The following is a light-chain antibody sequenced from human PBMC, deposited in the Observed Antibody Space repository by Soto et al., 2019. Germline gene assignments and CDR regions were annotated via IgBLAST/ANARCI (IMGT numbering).Light chain of an antibody. CDR1: QSVGSN. Sequence: IVLTQSPATLSLSPGERATLSCRASQSVGSNLAWYQQKPGQPPRLLIYDTSSRATGIPARFSGSGSGTDFTLTISSLEPEDFAVYYCQQRTTWPLTFGGGTKVEIK. J-gene: IGKJ4*01. V-gene: IGKV3-11*01. CDR3: QQRTTWPLT. CDR2: DTS.